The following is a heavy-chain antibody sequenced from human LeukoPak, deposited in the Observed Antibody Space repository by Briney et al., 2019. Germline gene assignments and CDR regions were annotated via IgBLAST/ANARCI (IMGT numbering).Heavy chain of an antibody. CDR3: SRAGTGFNSPGAY. CDR2: IHYSGST. Sequence: SETLSLTCSVSGASISSHYWSWIRQPPGKGLEWFGYIHYSGSTNCNPPLKSRVTISLDTSKNQFSLKLTSVTAAATAVYYCSRAGTGFNSPGAYWGQGTLVTVSS. J-gene: IGHJ4*02. D-gene: IGHD1-14*01. CDR1: GASISSHY. V-gene: IGHV4-59*11.